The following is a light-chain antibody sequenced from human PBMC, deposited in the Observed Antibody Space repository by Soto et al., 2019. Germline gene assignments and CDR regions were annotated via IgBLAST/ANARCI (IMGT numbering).Light chain of an antibody. Sequence: QSVLTQPDSVSASLGESITISCTGTNTDIGGYNYVSCYQQHPGKAPKLVIYDFTSRPSGIPNRFSGSKSGFTASLTISGLQAEDEADYYCSSYTSSSTHVFGTGTKVTVL. CDR2: DFT. J-gene: IGLJ1*01. CDR1: NTDIGGYNY. CDR3: SSYTSSSTHV. V-gene: IGLV2-14*03.